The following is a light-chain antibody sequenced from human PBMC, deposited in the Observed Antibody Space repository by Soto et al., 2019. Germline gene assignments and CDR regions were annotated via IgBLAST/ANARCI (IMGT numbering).Light chain of an antibody. CDR2: GNS. CDR3: QSYDSSLSGYV. J-gene: IGLJ1*01. Sequence: QSVLAQPSSVSGAPGQRVTISCTGSSSNIGAGYDVHWYQQLPGTAPKLLIYGNSNRPSGVPDRFSGSKSGTSASLAITGLQAEDEADYYYQSYDSSLSGYVFGTGTKLTVL. CDR1: SSNIGAGYD. V-gene: IGLV1-40*01.